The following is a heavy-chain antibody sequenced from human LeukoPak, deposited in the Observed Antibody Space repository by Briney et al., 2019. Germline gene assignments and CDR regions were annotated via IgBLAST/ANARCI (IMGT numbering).Heavy chain of an antibody. CDR2: INHSGST. J-gene: IGHJ3*02. Sequence: AETLSLTCAVYGGSFSGYYWSWIRQPAGKGLEWVGEINHSGSTNYTPSLKSRVTISVDTSKNQFSLKLSSVTAADTAVYYCARFGGLHGAFDIWGQGTTVTVSS. V-gene: IGHV4-34*01. CDR3: ARFGGLHGAFDI. D-gene: IGHD4-11*01. CDR1: GGSFSGYY.